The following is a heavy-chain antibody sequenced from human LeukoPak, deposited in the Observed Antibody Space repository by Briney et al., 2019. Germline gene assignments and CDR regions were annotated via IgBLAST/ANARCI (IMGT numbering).Heavy chain of an antibody. CDR2: ISYDGSNK. D-gene: IGHD6-13*01. CDR1: GFTFSSYG. J-gene: IGHJ4*02. V-gene: IGHV3-30*18. Sequence: PGRSLRLSCAASGFTFSSYGMHWVRQAPGKGLEWVAVISYDGSNKYYADSVKGRFTISRDNSKNTLYLQMNSLRAEDTAVYYCAKDHPGEQQLGFDYWGQGTLVTVSS. CDR3: AKDHPGEQQLGFDY.